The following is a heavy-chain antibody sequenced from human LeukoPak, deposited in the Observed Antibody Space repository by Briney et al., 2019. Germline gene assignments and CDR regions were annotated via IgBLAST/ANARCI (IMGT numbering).Heavy chain of an antibody. D-gene: IGHD3-22*01. Sequence: GRSLRLSCAASGFTFSSYAMHWVRQAPGKGLEWVAVISYDGSNKYYADSLKGRFTISRDNAKRSLFLQMNSLRAEDTAVYFCARALGSSAYYYLKVDAFDIWGQGTMVTVSS. CDR2: ISYDGSNK. CDR3: ARALGSSAYYYLKVDAFDI. V-gene: IGHV3-30-3*01. CDR1: GFTFSSYA. J-gene: IGHJ3*02.